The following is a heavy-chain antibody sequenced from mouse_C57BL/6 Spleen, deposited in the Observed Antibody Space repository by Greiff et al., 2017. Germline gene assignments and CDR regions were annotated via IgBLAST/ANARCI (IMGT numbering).Heavy chain of an antibody. CDR3: ARSSAGDY. CDR1: GYAFSGYW. J-gene: IGHJ2*01. CDR2: IYPGDGDT. V-gene: IGHV1-80*01. Sequence: QVQLQQSGAELVKPGASVKISCKASGYAFSGYWMNWVKQRPGKGLEWIGQIYPGDGDTNYNGKFKGKATLTADKSSSTAYMQLSSLTSEDSAVYFCARSSAGDYWGQGTTLTVSS.